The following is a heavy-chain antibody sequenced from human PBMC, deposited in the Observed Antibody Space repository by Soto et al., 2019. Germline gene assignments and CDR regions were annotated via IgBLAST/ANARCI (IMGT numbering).Heavy chain of an antibody. CDR1: GGSISSGDYY. D-gene: IGHD6-6*01. CDR3: ARGSVYSSSSFYDY. J-gene: IGHJ4*02. Sequence: SETLSLTCTVSGGSISSGDYYWGWIRQPPGKGLEWIGYIYYSGSTYYNPSLKSRVAISVDTSKNQFSLKLSSVTAADTAVYYCARGSVYSSSSFYDYWGQGTLVTVS. V-gene: IGHV4-30-4*01. CDR2: IYYSGST.